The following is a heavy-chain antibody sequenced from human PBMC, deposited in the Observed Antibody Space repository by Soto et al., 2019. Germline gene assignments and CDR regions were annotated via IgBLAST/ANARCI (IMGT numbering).Heavy chain of an antibody. J-gene: IGHJ4*02. CDR2: IYYTGNT. CDR1: GGSINSGGYY. D-gene: IGHD4-4*01. V-gene: IGHV4-31*03. Sequence: PSETLSLTCTVSGGSINSGGYYWSWIRQHPGKGLEWIGYIYYTGNTYYNPSLKSRVTISVGTSKNQFSLKLSSVTAADTAVYYCARGPYSNYVVDYWGQGTLVTVSS. CDR3: ARGPYSNYVVDY.